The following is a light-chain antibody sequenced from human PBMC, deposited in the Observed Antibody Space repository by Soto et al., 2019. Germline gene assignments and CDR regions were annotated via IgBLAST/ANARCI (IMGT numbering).Light chain of an antibody. Sequence: QYALTQPASVSGSPGQSITISCTGTSSDIGGYNYVSWYQQHPGKAPKLMIYEVSNRPSGVSNRFSGSKSGNTASLTISGLQAEDEGDYYCSSYTSSSTLYVVFGGGTKLTVL. V-gene: IGLV2-14*01. CDR1: SSDIGGYNY. CDR3: SSYTSSSTLYVV. CDR2: EVS. J-gene: IGLJ2*01.